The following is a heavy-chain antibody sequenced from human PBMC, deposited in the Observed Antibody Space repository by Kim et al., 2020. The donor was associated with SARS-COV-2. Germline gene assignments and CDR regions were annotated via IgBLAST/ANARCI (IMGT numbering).Heavy chain of an antibody. CDR3: ARVYSHWFHWFDP. CDR1: GGSISSYY. CDR2: IYYSGST. J-gene: IGHJ5*02. D-gene: IGHD3-9*01. Sequence: SETLSLTCTVSGGSISSYYWSWIRQPPGKGLEWIGYIYYSGSTNYNPSLKSRVTISVDTSKNQFSLKLSSVTAADTAVYYGARVYSHWFHWFDPWGQGTLVTVSS. V-gene: IGHV4-59*01.